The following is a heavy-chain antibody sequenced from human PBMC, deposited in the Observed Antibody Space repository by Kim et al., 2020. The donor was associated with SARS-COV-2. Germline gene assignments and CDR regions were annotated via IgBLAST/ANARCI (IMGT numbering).Heavy chain of an antibody. J-gene: IGHJ4*02. CDR3: AKDDDYDFLTGYYFDY. Sequence: GGSLRLSCASSGFTLGDYAMHWVRQAPGKGLERVSGISWNSASLGYADSVKGRFTISRDNAKNTLYLQMKSLRAEDTALYYCAKDDDYDFLTGYYFDYWGQGTLVTVSS. D-gene: IGHD3-9*01. CDR2: ISWNSASL. V-gene: IGHV3-9*01. CDR1: GFTLGDYA.